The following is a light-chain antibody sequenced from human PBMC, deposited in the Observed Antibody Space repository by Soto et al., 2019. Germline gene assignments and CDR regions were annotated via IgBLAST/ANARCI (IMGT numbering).Light chain of an antibody. CDR2: LNSDGSH. J-gene: IGLJ3*02. CDR3: QTWGTGIRV. V-gene: IGLV4-69*01. CDR1: RGHSSYA. Sequence: QAVLTQSPSASASLGASVKLTCTLSRGHSSYAIAWHQQQPEKGPRYLMNLNSDGSHTQGDGIPDRFSGSSSGAERYLTISSLQSEDEADYYCQTWGTGIRVFGGGTKLTVL.